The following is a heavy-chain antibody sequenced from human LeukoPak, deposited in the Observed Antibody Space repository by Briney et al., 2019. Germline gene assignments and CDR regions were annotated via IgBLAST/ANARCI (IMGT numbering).Heavy chain of an antibody. CDR1: GYTFTSYG. CDR2: ISAYNGNT. J-gene: IGHJ5*02. Sequence: ASVKVSCKASGYTFTSYGISWVRQAPGQGLEWMGWISAYNGNTNYAQKLQGRVTMTTDTSTSTAYMELRSLRSDDTAVYYCARVGVVVPAATHDWFDPWGQETLVTVSS. CDR3: ARVGVVVPAATHDWFDP. D-gene: IGHD2-2*01. V-gene: IGHV1-18*01.